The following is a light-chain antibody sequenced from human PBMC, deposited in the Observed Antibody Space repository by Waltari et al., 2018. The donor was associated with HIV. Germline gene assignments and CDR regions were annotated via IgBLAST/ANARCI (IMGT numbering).Light chain of an antibody. J-gene: IGKJ2*01. V-gene: IGKV2-30*02. CDR3: MQVTLWYT. CDR2: KVS. CDR1: HSLVHSDGNSY. Sequence: DVVMTQSPLSLPVTLGATASVSCRSSHSLVHSDGNSYLNCLQQRPGQSPRRPSSKVSDPDSVVPDRVNGRGSVTDFTLKISRMEAEDVGVYYCMQVTLWYTFDQGTKLDIK.